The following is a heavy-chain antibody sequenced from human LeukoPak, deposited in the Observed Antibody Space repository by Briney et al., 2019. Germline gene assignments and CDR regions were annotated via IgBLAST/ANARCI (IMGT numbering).Heavy chain of an antibody. J-gene: IGHJ3*02. D-gene: IGHD3-22*01. CDR2: IYYSGST. V-gene: IGHV4-31*03. CDR1: GGSISSGDYY. CDR3: ARFVSAIIKERHYYDSSVDAFDI. Sequence: PSQALSLTCTVSGGSISSGDYYWSWIRQPPGKGLEWIGYIYYSGSTYYNPSLKSRVTISVDTSKNQFSLKLSSVTAADTAVYYCARFVSAIIKERHYYDSSVDAFDIWGQGTMVTVSS.